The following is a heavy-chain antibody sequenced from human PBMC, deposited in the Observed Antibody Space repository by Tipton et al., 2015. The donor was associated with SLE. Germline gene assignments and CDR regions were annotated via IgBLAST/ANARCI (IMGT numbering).Heavy chain of an antibody. CDR2: IYYSGST. V-gene: IGHV4-59*01. J-gene: IGHJ6*02. Sequence: LRLSCAVSGGSISSYYWSWIRQPPGKGLEWIGYIYYSGSTNYNPSLKSRVTISVDTSKNQFSLKLSSVTAADTAVSYCAVGSYYDVGSGYPPYYSYGMDVWGQGTTVTVSS. CDR1: GGSISSYY. CDR3: AVGSYYDVGSGYPPYYSYGMDV. D-gene: IGHD3-3*01.